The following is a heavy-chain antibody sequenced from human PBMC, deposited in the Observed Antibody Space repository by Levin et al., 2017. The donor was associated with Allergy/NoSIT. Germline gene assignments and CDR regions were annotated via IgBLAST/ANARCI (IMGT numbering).Heavy chain of an antibody. V-gene: IGHV4-59*01. D-gene: IGHD1-7*01. CDR3: ARGTHWNYGGVFDY. J-gene: IGHJ4*02. CDR1: GGSISNYY. Sequence: SQTLSLTCTVSGGSISNYYWSWIREPPGKGLEWIGSIYYTGSTSYNPSLKSRVTMSVDTSKNQFSLKLTSVTAADTAVYYCARGTHWNYGGVFDYWGQGTLVPASS. CDR2: IYYTGST.